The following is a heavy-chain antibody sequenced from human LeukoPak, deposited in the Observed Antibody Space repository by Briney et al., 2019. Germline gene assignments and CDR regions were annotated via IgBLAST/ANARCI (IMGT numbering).Heavy chain of an antibody. CDR3: ARGKYYDFWSGYHYFDY. V-gene: IGHV4-39*07. Sequence: PSETLSLTCTVSGGSISSSSYCWGWIRQPPGKGLEWIGSIYYSGSTYYNPSLKSRVTISVDTSKNQFSLKLSSVTAADTAVYYCARGKYYDFWSGYHYFDYWGQGTLVTVSS. D-gene: IGHD3-3*01. J-gene: IGHJ4*02. CDR1: GGSISSSSYC. CDR2: IYYSGST.